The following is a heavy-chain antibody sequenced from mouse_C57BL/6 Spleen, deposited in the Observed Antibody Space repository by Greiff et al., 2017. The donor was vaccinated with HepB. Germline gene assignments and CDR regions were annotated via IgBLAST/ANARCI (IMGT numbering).Heavy chain of an antibody. Sequence: EVKLMESGGGLVKPGGSLKLSCAASGFTFSSYTMSWVRQTPEKRLEWVATISGGGGNTYYPDSVKGRFTISRDNAKNTLYLQMSSLRSEDTALYYCARHRNTVHDYWGKGTTLTVSS. J-gene: IGHJ2*01. V-gene: IGHV5-9*01. CDR2: ISGGGGNT. D-gene: IGHD5-2*01. CDR1: GFTFSSYT. CDR3: ARHRNTVHDY.